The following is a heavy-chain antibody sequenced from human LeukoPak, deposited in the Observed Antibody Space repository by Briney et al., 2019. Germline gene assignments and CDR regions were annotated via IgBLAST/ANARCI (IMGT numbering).Heavy chain of an antibody. Sequence: SETLSLTCAVSGGSISSGGYSWSWIRQPPGKGLEWIGYIYHSGSTYYNPSLKSRVTISVDRSKNQFSLKLSSVTAADTAVYYCARDNLGPYADYVAFDIWGQGTMLTVSS. D-gene: IGHD4-17*01. V-gene: IGHV4-30-2*01. CDR3: ARDNLGPYADYVAFDI. CDR2: IYHSGST. J-gene: IGHJ3*02. CDR1: GGSISSGGYS.